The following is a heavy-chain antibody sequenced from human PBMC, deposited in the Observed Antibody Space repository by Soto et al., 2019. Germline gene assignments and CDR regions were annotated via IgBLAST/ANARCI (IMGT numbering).Heavy chain of an antibody. J-gene: IGHJ6*02. V-gene: IGHV1-69*06. CDR1: GGTFSSYA. D-gene: IGHD2-2*01. CDR3: ARDRGVVPAATIYGMDV. Sequence: ASVKVSCKASGGTFSSYAISWVRQAPGQGLEWMGGIIPIFGTANYAQKFQGRVTITADKSTSTAYMELSSLRSEDTAVYYCARDRGVVPAATIYGMDVWGQGTTVTVSS. CDR2: IIPIFGTA.